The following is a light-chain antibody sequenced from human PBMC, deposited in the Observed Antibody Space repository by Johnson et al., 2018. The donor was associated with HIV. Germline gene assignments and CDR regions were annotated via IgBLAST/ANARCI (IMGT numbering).Light chain of an antibody. CDR1: SSNIGNNY. CDR3: GTWDSGLNTYV. J-gene: IGLJ1*01. CDR2: ENN. Sequence: QSVLTQPPSVSAAPGQKVTISCSGSSSNIGNNYVSWYQQLPGTAPKVLIYENNKRPSGIPDRFSGSKSGTSATLGITGLQTGDEADDYCGTWDSGLNTYVFGTGTKVTAL. V-gene: IGLV1-51*02.